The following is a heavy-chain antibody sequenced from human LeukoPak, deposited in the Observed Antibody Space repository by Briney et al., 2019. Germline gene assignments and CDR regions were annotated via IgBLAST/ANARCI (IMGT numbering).Heavy chain of an antibody. J-gene: IGHJ2*01. V-gene: IGHV3-48*02. D-gene: IGHD1-7*01. CDR2: ISTSSGTI. CDR3: ARGTRGFDL. Sequence: GRSLRLSCVGSGFSFSTYGMHWVRQAPGKGLEWVSSISTSSGTIYYADSVKGRFTISRDNAKNSLYLQVNSLRDEDTAVYYCARGTRGFDLWGRGTLVTVSS. CDR1: GFSFSTYG.